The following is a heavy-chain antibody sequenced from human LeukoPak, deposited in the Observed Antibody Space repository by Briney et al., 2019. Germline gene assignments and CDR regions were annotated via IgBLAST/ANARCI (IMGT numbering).Heavy chain of an antibody. CDR1: GFTFSSYS. CDR3: AREGRCSGGSCYRYYFDY. D-gene: IGHD2-15*01. V-gene: IGHV3-21*01. Sequence: PGGSLRLSCAASGFTFSSYSMNWVRQAPGKGLKGVSSISSSSSYIYYADSVKGRFTISRDNAKNSLYLQMNSLRAEDTAVYYCAREGRCSGGSCYRYYFDYWGQGTLVTVSS. J-gene: IGHJ4*02. CDR2: ISSSSSYI.